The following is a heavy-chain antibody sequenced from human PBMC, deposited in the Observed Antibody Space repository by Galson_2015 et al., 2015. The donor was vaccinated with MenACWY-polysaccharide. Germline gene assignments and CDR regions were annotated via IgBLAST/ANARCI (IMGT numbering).Heavy chain of an antibody. CDR3: ARGHYGLDV. CDR2: ISKSDDSI. CDR1: GFSLGAWY. Sequence: SLRLSCAASGFSLGAWYMSWIRQAPGKGLEWLSYISKSDDSIYYGDSVKGRFAISRDNAKNLLYLQLNSLEVEDTAIYYCARGHYGLDVWGQGTTVTVSS. J-gene: IGHJ6*02. V-gene: IGHV3-11*01.